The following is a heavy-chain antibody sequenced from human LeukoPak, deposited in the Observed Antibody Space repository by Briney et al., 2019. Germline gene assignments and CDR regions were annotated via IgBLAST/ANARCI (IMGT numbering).Heavy chain of an antibody. CDR1: GDTFTSYA. J-gene: IGHJ4*02. D-gene: IGHD5-18*01. CDR2: INPIFGIA. CDR3: ARDMNVRGYSYGPFYY. Sequence: SVKVSCKASGDTFTSYAIRWVRQAPGQGLEWMGRINPIFGIANYAQKFQGRGTITADKSTSTAYMELRSLRSEDTDVYGCARDMNVRGYSYGPFYYWWQEALVTVAS. V-gene: IGHV1-69*04.